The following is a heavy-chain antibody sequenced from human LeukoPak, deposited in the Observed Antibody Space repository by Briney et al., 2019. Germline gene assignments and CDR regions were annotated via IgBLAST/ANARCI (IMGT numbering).Heavy chain of an antibody. CDR2: IYSSGST. Sequence: SETLSLTCTVSGGSFSSYDYYYSWIRQHPGRGLEWIGFIYSSGSTCSIPSLRGRLTMSVDTSKSQFSLKLTSVTAADTAVYYCAREEVRGVMVDSWGQGIQVTVSS. CDR3: AREEVRGVMVDS. J-gene: IGHJ4*02. D-gene: IGHD3-10*01. V-gene: IGHV4-31*03. CDR1: GGSFSSYDYY.